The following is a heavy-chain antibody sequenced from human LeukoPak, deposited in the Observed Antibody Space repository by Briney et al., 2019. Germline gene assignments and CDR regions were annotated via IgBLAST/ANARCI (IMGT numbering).Heavy chain of an antibody. J-gene: IGHJ6*03. CDR3: AKSLGTTYYYYMDV. CDR2: ISGSGGST. CDR1: GFTFNTYS. D-gene: IGHD2-2*01. Sequence: GGSLRLSCAASGFTFNTYSMNWVRQAPGKGLEWVSIISGSGGSTYYADSVKGRFTISRDNSKNTLYLQMNSLRAEDTAVYYCAKSLGTTYYYYMDVWGKGTTVTVSS. V-gene: IGHV3-23*01.